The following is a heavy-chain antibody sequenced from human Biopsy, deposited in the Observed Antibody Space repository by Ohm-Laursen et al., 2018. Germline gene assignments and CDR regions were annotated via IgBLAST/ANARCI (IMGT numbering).Heavy chain of an antibody. CDR3: ARDRDRRGWFDP. CDR2: IYTSGIT. J-gene: IGHJ5*02. CDR1: GGSLSSYS. Sequence: GTLSLTCTVSGGSLSSYSRSWIRQPAGKGLEWIGQIYTSGITNYNPSLKSRVTMSVDTSKNKFSLRVSSVTAADTAVYYCARDRDRRGWFDPWGQGTLVTVSS. D-gene: IGHD1-14*01. V-gene: IGHV4-4*07.